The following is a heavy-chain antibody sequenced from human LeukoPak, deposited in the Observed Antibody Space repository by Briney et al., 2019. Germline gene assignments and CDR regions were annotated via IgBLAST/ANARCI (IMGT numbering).Heavy chain of an antibody. CDR1: GYTFTSYG. D-gene: IGHD2-15*01. CDR2: ISAYNGNT. CDR3: ARIYCSGGSCEDYYFDY. V-gene: IGHV1-18*01. J-gene: IGHJ4*02. Sequence: ASVKVSCKASGYTFTSYGISWVRQAPGQGLEWMGWISAYNGNTNYAQKLRGRVTMTTDTSTSTAYMELRSLRSDDTAVYYCARIYCSGGSCEDYYFDYWGQGTLVTVSS.